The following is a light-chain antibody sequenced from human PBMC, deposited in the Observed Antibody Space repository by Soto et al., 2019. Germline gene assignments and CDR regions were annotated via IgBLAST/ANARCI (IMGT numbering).Light chain of an antibody. CDR1: RSVRSY. J-gene: IGKJ5*01. CDR2: DAS. CDR3: QQRYAWPPIT. V-gene: IGKV3-11*01. Sequence: EIVLTQSPATLSLSPGERATLSCRASRSVRSYLAWYQQKPGQAPRLLIYDASNRAAGIPARFSGSGSETDFTLTISNLATEDFAVYYCQQRYAWPPITFGQGTRLEIK.